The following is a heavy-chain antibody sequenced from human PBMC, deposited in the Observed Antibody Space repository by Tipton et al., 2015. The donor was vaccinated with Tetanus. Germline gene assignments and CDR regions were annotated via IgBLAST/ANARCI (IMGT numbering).Heavy chain of an antibody. CDR1: GITLSTYG. J-gene: IGHJ4*02. CDR3: ARGYDFWSGFPFDY. CDR2: IKQDESEK. V-gene: IGHV3-7*01. D-gene: IGHD3-3*01. Sequence: SLRLSCAASGITLSTYGMSWVRHAPGKGLEWVATIKQDESEKFYVDSVKGRFTVSRDNAKNLLFLQMSGLRAEGTAVYYCARGYDFWSGFPFDYWGQETLVTVSS.